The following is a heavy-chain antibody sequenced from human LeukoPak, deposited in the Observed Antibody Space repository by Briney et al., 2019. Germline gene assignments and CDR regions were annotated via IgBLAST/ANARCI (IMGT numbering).Heavy chain of an antibody. D-gene: IGHD1-26*01. J-gene: IGHJ4*02. Sequence: GRSLRLSCAASGFTFSDCYMSWIRQAPGKGLEWVSYISSSGTTIYYADSVKGRFTISRDNAKNSLYLQMNSLRAEDTAVYYCARRRDSGSLQHFDYWGQGTLVTVSS. CDR3: ARRRDSGSLQHFDY. V-gene: IGHV3-11*01. CDR1: GFTFSDCY. CDR2: ISSSGTTI.